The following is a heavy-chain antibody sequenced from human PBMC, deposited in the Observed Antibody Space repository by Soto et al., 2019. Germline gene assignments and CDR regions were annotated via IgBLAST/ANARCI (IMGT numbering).Heavy chain of an antibody. J-gene: IGHJ4*02. CDR3: AHPPPYYDILTGFFNKGSFAF. CDR2: IYWNDNK. V-gene: IGHV2-5*01. Sequence: SGPTLVNPTQTLTLTCTFSGFSLSTSGMGVGWIRQPPGKALEWLALIYWNDNKHYSPSLKSRLAITKDTSKNQVVLTMTNMDPVDTATYSCAHPPPYYDILTGFFNKGSFAFWGQGTLVTVSS. D-gene: IGHD3-9*01. CDR1: GFSLSTSGMG.